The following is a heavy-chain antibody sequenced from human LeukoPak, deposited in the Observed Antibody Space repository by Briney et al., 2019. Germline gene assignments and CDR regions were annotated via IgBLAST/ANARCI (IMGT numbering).Heavy chain of an antibody. CDR1: GLTFSSYA. J-gene: IGHJ5*02. V-gene: IGHV3-23*01. CDR2: ISGSGGST. CDR3: AKAPYGSGSYYVNL. Sequence: GGSLRLSCAASGLTFSSYAMSWVRQAPGKGLEWVSSISGSGGSTYYADSVKGRFTISRDNSKNILYLQMSSLRAEDTAIYYCAKAPYGSGSYYVNLWGQGTLVTVSS. D-gene: IGHD3-10*01.